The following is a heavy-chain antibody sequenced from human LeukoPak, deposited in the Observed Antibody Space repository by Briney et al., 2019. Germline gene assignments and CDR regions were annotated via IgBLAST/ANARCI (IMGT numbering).Heavy chain of an antibody. CDR2: IDTSGST. Sequence: SDTLSLTCTVSGGSISSYYWSWIRPPAGKGLEWIGRIDTSGSTNYNPSLKSRVTMSVDTSKNQFSLKLSSVTAADTAVYYCASSGGYYSGDAFDIWGQGTMVTVSS. CDR3: ASSGGYYSGDAFDI. CDR1: GGSISSYY. V-gene: IGHV4-4*07. D-gene: IGHD3-22*01. J-gene: IGHJ3*02.